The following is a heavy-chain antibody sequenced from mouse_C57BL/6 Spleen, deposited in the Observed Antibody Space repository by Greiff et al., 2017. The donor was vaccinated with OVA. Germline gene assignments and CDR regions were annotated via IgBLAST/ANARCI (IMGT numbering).Heavy chain of an antibody. CDR2: INPDNGGT. V-gene: IGHV1-22*01. Sequence: VQLLQSEPELVKPGTSMKLSCTASGYTFTDYNMPWVRQVHGKSLEWVGYINPDNGGTSYNQNVKGKATLTVNKFSSTAYMELRSLTSEDSAVYYCANPIYYDYDEGVFAYWGQGTLVTVSA. D-gene: IGHD2-4*01. J-gene: IGHJ3*01. CDR3: ANPIYYDYDEGVFAY. CDR1: GYTFTDYN.